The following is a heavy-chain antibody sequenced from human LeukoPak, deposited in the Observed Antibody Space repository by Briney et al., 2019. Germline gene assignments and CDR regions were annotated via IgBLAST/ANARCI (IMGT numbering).Heavy chain of an antibody. CDR1: GFTFSSYG. J-gene: IGHJ4*02. V-gene: IGHV3-23*01. CDR2: ISGSGGST. Sequence: GGLRLSCAASGFTFSSYGMSWVRQAPGKGLEWVSAISGSGGSTYYADSVKGRFTISRDNAKNSLYLQMNSLRAEDTAVYYCARDLSIFDYWGQGTLVTVSS. D-gene: IGHD6-6*01. CDR3: ARDLSIFDY.